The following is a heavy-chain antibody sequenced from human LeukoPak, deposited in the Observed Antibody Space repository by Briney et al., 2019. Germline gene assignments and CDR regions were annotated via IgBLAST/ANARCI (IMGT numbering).Heavy chain of an antibody. Sequence: SETLPFTCAVYGGSFSGYYWSWIRQPPGKGLEWIGEINHSGSTNYNPSLKSRVTISVDTSKNQFSLKLSSVTAADTAVYYCARGCSSTSCYAGEPDWFDPWGQGTLVTVSS. CDR2: INHSGST. D-gene: IGHD2-2*01. CDR1: GGSFSGYY. CDR3: ARGCSSTSCYAGEPDWFDP. J-gene: IGHJ5*02. V-gene: IGHV4-34*01.